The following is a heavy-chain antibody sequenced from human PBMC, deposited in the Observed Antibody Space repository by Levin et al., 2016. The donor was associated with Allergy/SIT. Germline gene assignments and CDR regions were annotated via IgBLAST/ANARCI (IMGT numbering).Heavy chain of an antibody. V-gene: IGHV4-31*03. CDR3: TRGGVGTKVDD. D-gene: IGHD5-12*01. Sequence: SETLSLTCTVSGGSITSADYCWSWIRQHPEKGLEWIGYMYGSGSTSYNPSLKSRVTISVDTSKNQFSLKLSSVTAADTAVYYCTRGGVGTKVDDWGQGTLVTVSS. CDR1: GGSITSADYC. CDR2: MYGSGST. J-gene: IGHJ4*02.